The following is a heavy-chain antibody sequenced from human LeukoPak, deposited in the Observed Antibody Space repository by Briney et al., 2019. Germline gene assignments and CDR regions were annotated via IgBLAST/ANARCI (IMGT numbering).Heavy chain of an antibody. Sequence: PSETLSLTCTVSGGSISSYYWSWIRQPPGKGLEWIGYIYYSGSTNYNPSLKSRVTISVDTSKNQFSLQLSSVTAADTAVFYCARLTAPWSTQRIAAEVVLWGRGTLVTVSS. V-gene: IGHV4-59*08. CDR1: GGSISSYY. J-gene: IGHJ4*02. CDR2: IYYSGST. CDR3: ARLTAPWSTQRIAAEVVL. D-gene: IGHD6-13*01.